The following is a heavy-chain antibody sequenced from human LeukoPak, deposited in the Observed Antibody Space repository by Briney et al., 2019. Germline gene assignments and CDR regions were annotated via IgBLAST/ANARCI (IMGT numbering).Heavy chain of an antibody. CDR2: IKQDGSEK. V-gene: IGHV3-7*01. D-gene: IGHD6-19*01. J-gene: IGHJ4*02. CDR1: GFTFSGYW. CDR3: AGGSGWVTHS. Sequence: GGSLRLSCAASGFTFSGYWMNWVRQAPGKGLEWVANIKQDGSEKYYVDSVKGRFTISRDNAKSSLYLQMNSLRAEDTAVYFCAGGSGWVTHSWGQGTLVTVSS.